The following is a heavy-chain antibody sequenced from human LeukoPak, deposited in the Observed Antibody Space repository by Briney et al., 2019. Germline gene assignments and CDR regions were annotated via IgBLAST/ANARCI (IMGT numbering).Heavy chain of an antibody. V-gene: IGHV3-7*01. D-gene: IGHD2-15*01. CDR1: GFPSSSYW. CDR3: ARGGHCSGGSCYSYYYYYMDV. J-gene: IGHJ6*03. Sequence: GGPLRLSCAASGFPSSSYWMSWVRQAPGKGLEWVANITQDGSEKYYVDSVKGRFTISRDNAKNSLYLQMNSLRAEDTAVYYCARGGHCSGGSCYSYYYYYMDVWGKGTTVTVSS. CDR2: ITQDGSEK.